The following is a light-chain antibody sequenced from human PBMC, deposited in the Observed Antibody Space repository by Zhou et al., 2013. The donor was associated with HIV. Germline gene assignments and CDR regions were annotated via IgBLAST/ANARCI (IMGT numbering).Light chain of an antibody. CDR2: GAS. V-gene: IGKV3-15*01. Sequence: EIVMTQSPATLSVSPGERATLSCRASQSVSSSLAWYQQKPGQAPRLLIYGASTRATGIPARFSGSGSGTEFTLTISSLQSEDFAVYYCQQSNNWPPYTFGPGDRSWRSN. CDR1: QSVSSS. CDR3: QQSNNWPPYT. J-gene: IGKJ2*01.